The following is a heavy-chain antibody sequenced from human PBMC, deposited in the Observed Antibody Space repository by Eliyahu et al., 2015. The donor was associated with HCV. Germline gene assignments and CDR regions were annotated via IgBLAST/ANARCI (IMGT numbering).Heavy chain of an antibody. CDR3: AAGRITGTYYYGMDV. V-gene: IGHV1-58*02. J-gene: IGHJ6*02. CDR2: IVVGSGNT. Sequence: QMQLVQSGPEVKKPGTSVKVSCKVSGFTFTSSAMQWVRQARGQRLEWIGWIVVGSGNTNYAQKFQERVTITRDMSTSTAYMELSSLRSEDTAVYYCAAGRITGTYYYGMDVWGQGTTVTVSS. D-gene: IGHD1-20*01. CDR1: GFTFTSSA.